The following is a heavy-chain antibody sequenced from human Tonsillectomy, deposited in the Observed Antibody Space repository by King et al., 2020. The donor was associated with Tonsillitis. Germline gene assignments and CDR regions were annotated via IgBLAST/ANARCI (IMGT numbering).Heavy chain of an antibody. D-gene: IGHD2-15*01. J-gene: IGHJ4*02. CDR2: ISYDGSNK. CDR3: ASSGQGGYYFDY. Sequence: VQLVESGGDVGQPGRSLRLSCAASGFTFSSYAMHWVRQAPGKGLEWVAVISYDGSNKYYADSVKGRFTISRDYSKNTLYLQMNSLRADDTAVYYCASSGQGGYYFDYWGQGALVTVSS. CDR1: GFTFSSYA. V-gene: IGHV3-30-3*01.